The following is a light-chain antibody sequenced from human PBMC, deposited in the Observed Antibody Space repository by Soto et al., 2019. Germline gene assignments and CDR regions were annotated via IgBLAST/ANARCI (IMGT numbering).Light chain of an antibody. CDR3: QQYSTDPFT. CDR1: RSITNW. Sequence: DIKMTQSPSTLSASFGDRVTLTCRASRSITNWLAWFQQKPGKAPKLLIYDASNLESGVPSRFSGSGSGTEFTLSISSLQPDDFGTYYCQQYSTDPFTFGPGTIVDLK. V-gene: IGKV1-5*01. J-gene: IGKJ3*01. CDR2: DAS.